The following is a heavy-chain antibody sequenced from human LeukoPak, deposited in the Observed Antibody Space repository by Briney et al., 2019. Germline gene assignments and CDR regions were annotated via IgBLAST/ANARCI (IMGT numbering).Heavy chain of an antibody. V-gene: IGHV4-34*01. J-gene: IGHJ4*02. CDR1: GGSFSDYY. CDR2: INHSGST. D-gene: IGHD3-22*01. Sequence: SETLSLTCALYGGSFSDYYWSWVRQPPGKGVEWVGEINHSGSTNYNPSLKSRVTISVDTSKNQFSLKLSSVTAADTAVYYCARGRVEGGSSGQPQYYFDYWGQGTLVTVSS. CDR3: ARGRVEGGSSGQPQYYFDY.